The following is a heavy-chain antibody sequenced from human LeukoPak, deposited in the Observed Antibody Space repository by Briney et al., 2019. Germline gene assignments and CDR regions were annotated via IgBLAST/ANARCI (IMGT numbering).Heavy chain of an antibody. CDR3: ARRVVVVAALEYYFDY. Sequence: GGSLRLSCAPSGFTFDDYGMSWVRQAPGKGLEWVSGINWNGGSTGYADSVKGRFTISRDNAKNSLYLQMNSLRAEDTALYYCARRVVVVAALEYYFDYWGQGTLVIVSS. V-gene: IGHV3-20*04. CDR1: GFTFDDYG. D-gene: IGHD2-15*01. CDR2: INWNGGST. J-gene: IGHJ4*02.